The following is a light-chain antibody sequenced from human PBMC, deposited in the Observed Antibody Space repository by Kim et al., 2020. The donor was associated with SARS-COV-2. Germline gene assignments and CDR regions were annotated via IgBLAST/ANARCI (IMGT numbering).Light chain of an antibody. CDR1: QIMSTY. V-gene: IGKV1-39*01. CDR2: AAS. CDR3: QQSYSSPYT. Sequence: IQMTQSPSSLSASVGDRVTITCRASQIMSTYLNWYQLKPGKAPKLLIYAASTLQSGVPSRFSGSGSGTDFTLTISSLQPEDFATYYCQQSYSSPYTFGQGTKLEI. J-gene: IGKJ2*01.